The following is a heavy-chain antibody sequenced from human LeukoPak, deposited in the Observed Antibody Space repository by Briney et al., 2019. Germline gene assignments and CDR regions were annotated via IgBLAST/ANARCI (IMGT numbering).Heavy chain of an antibody. CDR2: IYTSGST. V-gene: IGHV4-4*07. CDR3: ARDSTARAYDI. J-gene: IGHJ3*02. Sequence: SETLSLTCSVSGGSITSYYWSWIREPAGKGLEWIGRIYTSGSTNYSPSLKSRITMSVDTSNNQFSLSLSSVTAADTAVYYCARDSTARAYDIWGQGTMVTVSS. CDR1: GGSITSYY. D-gene: IGHD2-2*01.